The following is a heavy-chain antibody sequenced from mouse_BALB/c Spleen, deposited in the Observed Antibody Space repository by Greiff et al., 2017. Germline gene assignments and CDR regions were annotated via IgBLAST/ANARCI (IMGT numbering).Heavy chain of an antibody. CDR1: GYSITSDYA. Sequence: DVQLQESGPGLVKPSQSLSLTCTVTGYSITSDYAWNWIRQFPGNKLEWMGYISYSGSTSYNPSLKSRISITRDTSKNQFFLQLNSVTTEDTATYYCARGGGNYVAMDYWGQGTSVTVSS. V-gene: IGHV3-2*02. J-gene: IGHJ4*01. CDR2: ISYSGST. CDR3: ARGGGNYVAMDY. D-gene: IGHD2-1*01.